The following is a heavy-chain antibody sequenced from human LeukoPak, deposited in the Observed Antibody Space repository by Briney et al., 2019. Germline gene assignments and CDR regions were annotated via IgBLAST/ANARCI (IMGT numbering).Heavy chain of an antibody. CDR1: GGTFSSYA. V-gene: IGHV1-69*13. CDR2: IIPIFGTA. Sequence: ASVNVSCKASGGTFSSYAISWVRQAPGQGLEWMGGIIPIFGTANYAQKFQGRVTIAADESTSTAYMELSSLRSEDTAVYYCARGLLYVGSSWYYYYYMDVWGKGTTVTVSS. D-gene: IGHD6-13*01. J-gene: IGHJ6*03. CDR3: ARGLLYVGSSWYYYYYMDV.